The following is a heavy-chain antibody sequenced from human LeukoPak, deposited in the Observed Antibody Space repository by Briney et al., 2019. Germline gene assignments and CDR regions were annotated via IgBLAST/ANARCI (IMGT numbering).Heavy chain of an antibody. D-gene: IGHD4-23*01. V-gene: IGHV4-31*03. J-gene: IGHJ5*02. CDR1: GGSISSGGYY. Sequence: SETLSLTCTVSGGSISSGGYYWSWIRQHPGKGLEWIGYIYYSGSTYYNPSLKSRVTISVDTSKNQFSLKLSSVTAADTAVYYCAREDYGGNSNWFDPWGQGTLVTVSS. CDR2: IYYSGST. CDR3: AREDYGGNSNWFDP.